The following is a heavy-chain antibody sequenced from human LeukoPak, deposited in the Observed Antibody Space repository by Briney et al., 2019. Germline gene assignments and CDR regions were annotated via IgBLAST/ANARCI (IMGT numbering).Heavy chain of an antibody. Sequence: GGSLRLSCAASGFTFNNYAMSWVPQAPGKGLEWVSVISGSGGSTYYADSVKGRFTISRDNSKNTLYLQMNSLRAEDTAVYYCAKGTDRYCSGGTCAFDYWGQGTLVTVSS. CDR1: GFTFNNYA. V-gene: IGHV3-23*01. CDR3: AKGTDRYCSGGTCAFDY. D-gene: IGHD2-15*01. J-gene: IGHJ4*02. CDR2: ISGSGGST.